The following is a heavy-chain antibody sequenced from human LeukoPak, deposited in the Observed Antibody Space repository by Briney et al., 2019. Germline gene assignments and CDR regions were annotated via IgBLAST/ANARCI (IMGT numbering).Heavy chain of an antibody. Sequence: PGRSLRLSCAASGFTFTSYGMHWVRQAPGKGLEWVAVIRYDGRNKYYVDSVKGRFTISRDNSKNTVYLQMNSLRAEDTAVYFCAKELSIAVFDYWGQGTLVTVSS. CDR2: IRYDGRNK. CDR3: AKELSIAVFDY. D-gene: IGHD6-19*01. J-gene: IGHJ4*02. CDR1: GFTFTSYG. V-gene: IGHV3-33*06.